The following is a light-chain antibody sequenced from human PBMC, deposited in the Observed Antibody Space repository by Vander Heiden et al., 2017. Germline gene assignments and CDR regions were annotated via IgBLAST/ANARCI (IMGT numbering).Light chain of an antibody. CDR1: SGHSTYA. J-gene: IGLJ3*02. Sequence: QPVVTQSPHPSPPLRASGTLTCTLSSGHSTYAVAWHQQQPGKGPRFLMELNSDGSHTKGDGIPDRFSGSTSGAERFLTISSLQSEDEADYYCQTWGTAIVVFGGGTKLTVL. CDR2: LNSDGSH. V-gene: IGLV4-69*01. CDR3: QTWGTAIVV.